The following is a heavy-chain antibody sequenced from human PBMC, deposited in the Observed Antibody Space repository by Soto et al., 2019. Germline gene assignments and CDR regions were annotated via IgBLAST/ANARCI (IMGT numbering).Heavy chain of an antibody. CDR3: ARDRHNNWFDP. CDR2: IYYSGST. Sequence: PSETLSLTCTVSGGSVSSGSYYLSWIRQPPGKGLEWIGYIYYSGSTNYNPSLKSRVTISVDTSKNQFSLKLSSVTAADTAVYYCARDRHNNWFDPWGQGTLVTVS. CDR1: GGSVSSGSYY. V-gene: IGHV4-61*01. J-gene: IGHJ5*02.